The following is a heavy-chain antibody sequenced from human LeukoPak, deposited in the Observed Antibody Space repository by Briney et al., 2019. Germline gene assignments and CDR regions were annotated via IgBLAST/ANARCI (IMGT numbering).Heavy chain of an antibody. D-gene: IGHD3-3*01. CDR3: ATNDFWSGWGMDV. Sequence: SETLSLTCTVSGGSISSYYWSWIRQPPGKGLEWIGYIYYSGSTNYNPSLKSRVTISVDTSKNQFSLKLSSVTAADTAVYYCATNDFWSGWGMDVWGKGTTVTVSS. CDR1: GGSISSYY. V-gene: IGHV4-59*01. J-gene: IGHJ6*03. CDR2: IYYSGST.